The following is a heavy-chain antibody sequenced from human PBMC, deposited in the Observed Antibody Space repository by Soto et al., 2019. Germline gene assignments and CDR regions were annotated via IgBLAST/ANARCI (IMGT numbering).Heavy chain of an antibody. V-gene: IGHV3-33*01. CDR3: ARDSHSDSYGSLTFDY. CDR2: IWYDGSNK. D-gene: IGHD5-18*01. CDR1: GFTFSSYG. J-gene: IGHJ4*02. Sequence: GGSLRLSCAASGFTFSSYGMHWVRQAPGKGLEWVAVIWYDGSNKYYADSVKGRFTISRDNSKNTLYLQMNSLRAEDTAVYYCARDSHSDSYGSLTFDYWGQGTLVTVSS.